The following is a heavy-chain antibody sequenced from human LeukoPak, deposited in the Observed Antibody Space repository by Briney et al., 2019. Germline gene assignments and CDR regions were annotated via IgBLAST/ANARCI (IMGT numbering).Heavy chain of an antibody. Sequence: GGSLRLSCAASGFSFSDYYMSWIRQAPGKGLEWVSYISESGYTIYYADSVKGRFTISRDNAKNSLYLQMNSLRAEDTAVYYCAKVRYSSSSPLDYWGQGTLVTVSS. CDR1: GFSFSDYY. V-gene: IGHV3-11*04. CDR3: AKVRYSSSSPLDY. D-gene: IGHD6-13*01. CDR2: ISESGYTI. J-gene: IGHJ4*02.